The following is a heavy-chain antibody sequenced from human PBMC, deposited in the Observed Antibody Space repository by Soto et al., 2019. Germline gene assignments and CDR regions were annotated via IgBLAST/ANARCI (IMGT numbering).Heavy chain of an antibody. V-gene: IGHV4-34*01. Sequence: PSESLSLTCAVYVGSFSGYYWSWIRQPPGKGLEWIGEINHIGRTNYNPSLKSRVTISVDTSKNQFSLKLSSVTAADTAVYYCARGPLPYSNYGWGYYYGMDVWGQGTTVTVSS. CDR1: VGSFSGYY. CDR3: ARGPLPYSNYGWGYYYGMDV. J-gene: IGHJ6*02. CDR2: INHIGRT. D-gene: IGHD4-4*01.